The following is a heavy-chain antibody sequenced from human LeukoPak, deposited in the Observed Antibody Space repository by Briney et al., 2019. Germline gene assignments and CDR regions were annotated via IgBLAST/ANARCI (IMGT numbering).Heavy chain of an antibody. CDR2: IYHSGST. Sequence: NPSETLSLTCTVSGGSISSSSYYWGWIRQPPGKGLEWIGSIYHSGSTYYNPSLKSRVTISVDTSKNQFSLKLSSVTAADTAVYYCARHEWELLLSNNWFDPWGQGTLVTVSS. CDR3: ARHEWELLLSNNWFDP. CDR1: GGSISSSSYY. D-gene: IGHD1-26*01. V-gene: IGHV4-39*01. J-gene: IGHJ5*02.